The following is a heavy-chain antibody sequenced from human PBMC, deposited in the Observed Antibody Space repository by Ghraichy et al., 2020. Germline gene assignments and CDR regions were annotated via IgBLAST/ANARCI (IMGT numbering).Heavy chain of an antibody. Sequence: GGSLRLSCAASGFTFSSYAMSWVRQAPGKGLEWVSAISGSGASTYYADSVKGRFTISRDNSKNTLYLQMNSLRVEDTAVYYCAKSQPGIAAAGMFDYWGQGTLVTVSS. J-gene: IGHJ4*02. D-gene: IGHD6-13*01. CDR1: GFTFSSYA. CDR2: ISGSGAST. CDR3: AKSQPGIAAAGMFDY. V-gene: IGHV3-23*01.